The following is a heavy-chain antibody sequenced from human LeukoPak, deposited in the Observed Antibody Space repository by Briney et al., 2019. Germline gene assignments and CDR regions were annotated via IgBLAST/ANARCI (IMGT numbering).Heavy chain of an antibody. V-gene: IGHV1-69*05. D-gene: IGHD1-7*01. CDR1: GGSFSSDA. J-gene: IGHJ4*02. Sequence: SGKVSRKASGGSFSSDAIGWVRQAPGQGLGWMGGIIPMFGTASYAQKVQGRVRITTDESTSTAYMELRSLRSEDTAVYYCARGDGITGTTDYWGQGTLVTVSS. CDR2: IIPMFGTA. CDR3: ARGDGITGTTDY.